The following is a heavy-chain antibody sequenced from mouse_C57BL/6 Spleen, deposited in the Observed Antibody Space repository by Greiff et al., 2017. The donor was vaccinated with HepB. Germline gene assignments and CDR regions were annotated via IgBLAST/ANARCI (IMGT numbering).Heavy chain of an antibody. J-gene: IGHJ1*03. CDR1: GYTFTSYW. CDR2: IYPGSGST. V-gene: IGHV1-55*01. Sequence: VQLQQSGAELVKPGASVKMSCKASGYTFTSYWITWVKQRPGQGLEWIGDIYPGSGSTNYNEKFKSKATLTVDTSSSTAYMQLSSLTSEDSAVYYCAREGLRRGYWYFDVWGTGTTVTVSS. D-gene: IGHD2-4*01. CDR3: AREGLRRGYWYFDV.